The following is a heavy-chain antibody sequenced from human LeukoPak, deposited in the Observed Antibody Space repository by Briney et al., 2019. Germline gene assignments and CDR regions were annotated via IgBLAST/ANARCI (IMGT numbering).Heavy chain of an antibody. CDR3: AREAYGGNAGPYFDC. V-gene: IGHV3-11*01. D-gene: IGHD4-23*01. CDR1: GFGFNDYY. CDR2: ISHSGHTI. J-gene: IGHJ4*01. Sequence: GGSLRLSCAASGFGFNDYYMSWIRRAPGKGLEWISYISHSGHTIDYVDSVRGRFTISRDNTRRSLFLHMSVLRDEDTAVYYCAREAYGGNAGPYFDCWGRGTPVIVSS.